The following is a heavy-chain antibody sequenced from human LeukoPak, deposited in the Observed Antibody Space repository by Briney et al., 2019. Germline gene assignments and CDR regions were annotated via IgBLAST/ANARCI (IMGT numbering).Heavy chain of an antibody. CDR3: AKAYYDSSGLDY. D-gene: IGHD3-22*01. J-gene: IGHJ4*02. CDR2: IKQDGSEK. V-gene: IGHV3-7*03. Sequence: GSLRLSCAASGFTFSDYWMSWVRQAPGKGLEWVANIKQDGSEKHYVGSVKGRFTISRDNAKNSLYLQMNSLRAEDTALYYCAKAYYDSSGLDYWGQGTLVTVSS. CDR1: GFTFSDYW.